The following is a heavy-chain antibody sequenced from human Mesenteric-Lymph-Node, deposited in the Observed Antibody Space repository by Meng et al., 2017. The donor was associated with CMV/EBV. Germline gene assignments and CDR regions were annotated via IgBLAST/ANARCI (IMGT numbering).Heavy chain of an antibody. D-gene: IGHD3-22*01. J-gene: IGHJ4*02. CDR2: IRYDGSNK. CDR3: AKALSIVVVTTGDY. CDR1: GFTFSSYS. V-gene: IGHV3-30*02. Sequence: GESLKISCAASGFTFSSYSMNWVRQAPGKGLEWVAFIRYDGSNKYYADSVKGRFTISRDNSKNTLYLQMNSLRAEDTAVYYCAKALSIVVVTTGDYWGQGTLVTVSS.